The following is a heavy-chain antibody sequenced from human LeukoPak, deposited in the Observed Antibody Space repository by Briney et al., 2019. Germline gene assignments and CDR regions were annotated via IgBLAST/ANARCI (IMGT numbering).Heavy chain of an antibody. CDR3: ARRSHYDILTGYPDAFDI. CDR2: INHSGST. D-gene: IGHD3-9*01. Sequence: ETLSLTCTVSGGSISSYYWSWIRQPPGKGLEWIGEINHSGSTNYNPSLKSRVTISVDTSKNQFSLKLRSVTAADTAVYYCARRSHYDILTGYPDAFDIWGQGTMVTVSS. CDR1: GGSISSYY. J-gene: IGHJ3*02. V-gene: IGHV4-34*01.